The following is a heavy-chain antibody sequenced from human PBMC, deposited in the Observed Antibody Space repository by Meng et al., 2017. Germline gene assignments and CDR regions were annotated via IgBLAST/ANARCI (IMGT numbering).Heavy chain of an antibody. Sequence: QVQLVQSGAEVKKPGASVKVSCKASGYTFTRYAMHGVRQAPGQRLEWMGWINAGNGNTKYSQKFQGRVTITRDTSASTAYMELSSLRSEDTAVYYCARSHVLLWFGEDLDYWGQGTLVTVSS. D-gene: IGHD3-10*01. CDR1: GYTFTRYA. J-gene: IGHJ4*02. CDR2: INAGNGNT. V-gene: IGHV1-3*01. CDR3: ARSHVLLWFGEDLDY.